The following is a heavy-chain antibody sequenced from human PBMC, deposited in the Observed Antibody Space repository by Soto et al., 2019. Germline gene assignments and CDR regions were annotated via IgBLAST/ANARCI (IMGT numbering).Heavy chain of an antibody. CDR1: GGSISSGGYY. J-gene: IGHJ5*02. Sequence: SETLSLTCTVSGGSISSGGYYWSWIRQHPGKGLEWIGYIYYSGSTYYNPSLKSRVTISVDTSKNQFSLNLSSVTAADTAVYYCASHYYDSSGYYKPGVIDPWGQGTLVTVSS. CDR2: IYYSGST. V-gene: IGHV4-31*03. D-gene: IGHD3-22*01. CDR3: ASHYYDSSGYYKPGVIDP.